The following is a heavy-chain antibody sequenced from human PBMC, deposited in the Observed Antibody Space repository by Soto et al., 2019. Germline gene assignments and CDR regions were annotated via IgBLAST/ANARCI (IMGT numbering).Heavy chain of an antibody. CDR1: GDSVSSNSAA. CDR3: ARSPPSGYCSSTSCPASDY. Sequence: PSQTLSLTCAISGDSVSSNSAAWNWIRQSPSRGLEWLGRTYYRSKWYNDYTVSVKSRITINPDTSKKQFSLQLNSVTPEDTAVYYCARSPPSGYCSSTSCPASDYWGQGTLVTVSS. V-gene: IGHV6-1*01. CDR2: TYYRSKWYN. D-gene: IGHD2-2*03. J-gene: IGHJ4*02.